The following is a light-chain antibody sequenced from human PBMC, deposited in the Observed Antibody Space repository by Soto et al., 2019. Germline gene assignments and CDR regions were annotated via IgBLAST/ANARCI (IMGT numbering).Light chain of an antibody. CDR1: QSLVHSDGIAY. Sequence: VVLTQSPLSLPVTLLQPASISCXSNQSLVHSDGIAYFSWFQQRPGRSPRRLIYKVSNRDSGVPARFSGSGSGTDFALKISRVEAEDVEVYYCMQGTHWPITLGQGTRLEIK. CDR3: MQGTHWPIT. V-gene: IGKV2-30*02. CDR2: KVS. J-gene: IGKJ5*01.